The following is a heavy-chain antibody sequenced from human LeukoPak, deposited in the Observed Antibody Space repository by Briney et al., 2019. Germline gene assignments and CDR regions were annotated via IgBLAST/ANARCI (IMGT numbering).Heavy chain of an antibody. CDR2: INPNSGGT. V-gene: IGHV1-2*02. CDR1: GYTFTGYY. J-gene: IGHJ4*02. Sequence: ASVKVSCKASGYTFTGYYMHWVRQAPGQGLEWMGWINPNSGGTNYAQKFQGRVTITRDTSISTAYMELSRLRSDDTAVYYCAKAPFCSGGSCYKTFDYWGQGTLVTVSS. CDR3: AKAPFCSGGSCYKTFDY. D-gene: IGHD2-15*01.